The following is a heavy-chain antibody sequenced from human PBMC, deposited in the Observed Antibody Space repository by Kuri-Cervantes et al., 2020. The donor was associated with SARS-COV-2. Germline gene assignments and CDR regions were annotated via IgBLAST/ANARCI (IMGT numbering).Heavy chain of an antibody. V-gene: IGHV1-2*02. CDR2: INPNSGGT. J-gene: IGHJ3*01. Sequence: ASVKVSCKASGYTFTGYYMHWVRQAPEQGLEWMGWINPNSGGTNYAQKFQGRVTMTRDTSISTACMELSRLRSDDTAVYYCAATLELLPDDGFDVWGHGTLVTVSS. CDR1: GYTFTGYY. D-gene: IGHD1-7*01. CDR3: AATLELLPDDGFDV.